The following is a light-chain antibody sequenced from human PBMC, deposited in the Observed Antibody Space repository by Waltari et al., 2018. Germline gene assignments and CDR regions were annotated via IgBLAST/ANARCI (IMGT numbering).Light chain of an antibody. J-gene: IGKJ4*01. CDR3: QQLNNYPLT. V-gene: IGKV1-9*01. Sequence: DIQLTQSPSFLSASVGDRVTITCRASHGISSYLAWYQQKPGKAPKLLLYVASTLQSGVPSRFSGSGSGTEFTLTISSLQPEDFATYYCQQLNNYPLTFGGGTRVEIK. CDR2: VAS. CDR1: HGISSY.